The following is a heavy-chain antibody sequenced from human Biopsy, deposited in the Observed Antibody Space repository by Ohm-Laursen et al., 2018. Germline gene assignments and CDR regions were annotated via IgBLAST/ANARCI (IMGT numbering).Heavy chain of an antibody. V-gene: IGHV3-33*06. CDR1: GFTFSSYG. D-gene: IGHD3-22*01. Sequence: SLRLSCSASGFTFSSYGMHWVRQAPGKGLEWVAVIWYDGSRQYYADSVKGRFTISRDNSKNTLHLQMNSLRAEDTAVYYCAKDQGYYYDRSVYYYFDYWGQGTPVIVSS. CDR2: IWYDGSRQ. J-gene: IGHJ4*02. CDR3: AKDQGYYYDRSVYYYFDY.